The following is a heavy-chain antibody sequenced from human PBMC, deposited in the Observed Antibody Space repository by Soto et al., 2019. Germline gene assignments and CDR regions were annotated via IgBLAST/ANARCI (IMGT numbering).Heavy chain of an antibody. D-gene: IGHD6-19*01. CDR3: ARDHLGIAAGDFDL. CDR1: GFSFDTYN. J-gene: IGHJ4*02. CDR2: ISSGRPDI. V-gene: IGHV3-21*01. Sequence: PGGSLRLSWAASGFSFDTYNMNWVRQAPGKGLEWVSSISSGRPDIFYADSVRGRFTISRDDAKKSLFLQMNSLRADVTAVYYCARDHLGIAAGDFDLWGQGTLVTVSS.